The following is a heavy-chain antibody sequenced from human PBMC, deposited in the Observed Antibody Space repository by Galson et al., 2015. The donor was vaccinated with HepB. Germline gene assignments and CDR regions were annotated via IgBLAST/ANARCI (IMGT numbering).Heavy chain of an antibody. Sequence: QSGAEVKKPGESLKISCKGFGYSFTNYWIGWVRQMPGKGLAWMGIIYPGDSETRYSPSFQGQVTISADKSVSTAYLQWNRLKPSDSAIYYWVRQSQSFQLLSWFDPWGQGTQVTVSS. D-gene: IGHD2-2*01. CDR1: GYSFTNYW. CDR2: IYPGDSET. CDR3: VRQSQSFQLLSWFDP. V-gene: IGHV5-51*01. J-gene: IGHJ5*02.